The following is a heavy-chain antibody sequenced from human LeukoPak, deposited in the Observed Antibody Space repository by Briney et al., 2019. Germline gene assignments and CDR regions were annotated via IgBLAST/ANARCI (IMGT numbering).Heavy chain of an antibody. D-gene: IGHD3-22*01. V-gene: IGHV4-4*07. CDR3: ASAGYYDNNGYYLSY. CDR1: GGSISSYY. Sequence: SETLSLTCTVSGGSISSYYWSWIRQPAGKGLEWIGRIYSSVSTNYNPSLKSRVTMSVDTSKNQFSLKLNSVTAADTAVYYCASAGYYDNNGYYLSYWGQGTLVTVSS. CDR2: IYSSVST. J-gene: IGHJ4*02.